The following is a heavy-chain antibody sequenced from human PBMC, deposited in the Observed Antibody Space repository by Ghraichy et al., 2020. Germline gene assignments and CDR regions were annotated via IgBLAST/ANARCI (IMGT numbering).Heavy chain of an antibody. D-gene: IGHD3-9*01. CDR3: ARQFDGRDFFDQ. CDR1: GVSVSGDTYS. Sequence: SETLSLTCTVSGVSVSGDTYSWSWIRQPPGKGLEWIGDVYHSGDTTYNPSLSGRVTISIDTSKKQFSLNLRSVTAADTGMYFCARQFDGRDFFDQWGQGTLVTVSS. CDR2: VYHSGDT. J-gene: IGHJ4*02. V-gene: IGHV4-61*01.